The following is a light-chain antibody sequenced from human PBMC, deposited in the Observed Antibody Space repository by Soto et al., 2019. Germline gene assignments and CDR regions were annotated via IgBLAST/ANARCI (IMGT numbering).Light chain of an antibody. CDR2: SAS. CDR3: QQRSNWPRT. J-gene: IGKJ1*01. Sequence: SVMTQSPATLSVSPGERATLSCRASQSVSNNLAWYQQKPGQAPRLLIYSASTRATGIPARFSGRGSGTDFSLTISSLEPEDFAVYYCQQRSNWPRTFGQGTKVDIK. V-gene: IGKV3-11*01. CDR1: QSVSNN.